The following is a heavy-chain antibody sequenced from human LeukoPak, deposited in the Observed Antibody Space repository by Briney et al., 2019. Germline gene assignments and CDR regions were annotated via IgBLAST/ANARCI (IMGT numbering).Heavy chain of an antibody. V-gene: IGHV4-39*01. Sequence: PSETLSLTCTVSGGSISSSSYYWGWIRQPPGKGLEWIGSIYYSGSTYYNPSLKSRVTISVDTSKNQFSLKLSSVTAADTAVYYCARHLALYDFWSGSPSLGGWFDPWGQGTLVTVSS. CDR2: IYYSGST. D-gene: IGHD3-3*01. CDR1: GGSISSSSYY. J-gene: IGHJ5*02. CDR3: ARHLALYDFWSGSPSLGGWFDP.